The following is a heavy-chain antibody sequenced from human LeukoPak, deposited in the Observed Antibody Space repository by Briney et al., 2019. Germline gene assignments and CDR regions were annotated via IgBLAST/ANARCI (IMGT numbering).Heavy chain of an antibody. CDR2: IIPIFGTA. Sequence: SVKVSCKASGGTFSSYAISWVRRAPGQGLEWMGRIIPIFGTANYAQKFQGRVTITTDESTSTAYTELSSLRSEDTAVYYCARDLITLSVAATLLSPFDPWGQGTLVTVSS. D-gene: IGHD2-15*01. CDR3: ARDLITLSVAATLLSPFDP. CDR1: GGTFSSYA. J-gene: IGHJ5*02. V-gene: IGHV1-69*05.